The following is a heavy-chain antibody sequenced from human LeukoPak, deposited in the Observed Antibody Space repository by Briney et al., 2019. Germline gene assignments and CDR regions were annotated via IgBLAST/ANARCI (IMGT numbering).Heavy chain of an antibody. J-gene: IGHJ4*02. Sequence: GGSLRLSCAASGFTFSSYEMNWVRQAPGKGLESVSYISSSGSTIYYADSVKGRFTISRDNAKNSLYLQMNSLRAEDTAVYHCARLGGGLVIGGEQDYWGQGTLVTVSS. D-gene: IGHD3/OR15-3a*01. V-gene: IGHV3-48*03. CDR3: ARLGGGLVIGGEQDY. CDR2: ISSSGSTI. CDR1: GFTFSSYE.